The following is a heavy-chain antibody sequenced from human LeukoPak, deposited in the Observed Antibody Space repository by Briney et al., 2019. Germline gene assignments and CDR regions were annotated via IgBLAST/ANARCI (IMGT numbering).Heavy chain of an antibody. J-gene: IGHJ5*02. D-gene: IGHD3-22*01. V-gene: IGHV1-69*05. CDR3: ARVDLAWSDTSGYYRDWFDP. CDR2: IIPIFGTA. Sequence: SVKVSCKASGGTFSSYAISWVRQAPGQGLEWMGGIIPIFGTANYAQKFQGRVTITTDESTSTAYMELSSLRSEDTAVYYCARVDLAWSDTSGYYRDWFDPWGQGTLVTVSS. CDR1: GGTFSSYA.